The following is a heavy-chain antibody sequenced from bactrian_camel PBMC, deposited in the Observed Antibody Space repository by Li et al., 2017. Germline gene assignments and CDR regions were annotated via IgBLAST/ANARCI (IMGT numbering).Heavy chain of an antibody. V-gene: IGHV3S40*01. CDR2: INSGGGTT. CDR1: GFTFCNYE. J-gene: IGHJ4*01. Sequence: LVESGGGSVQAGGSLRLSCANSGFTFCNYEMSWYRQAPGKEREWVSTINSGGGTTYYADSVKGRFTVSRDNAKNILYLQMNSLKTEDTAMYYCTKGWSDYNYWVQGTQVTVS. CDR3: TKGWSDYNY. D-gene: IGHD2*01.